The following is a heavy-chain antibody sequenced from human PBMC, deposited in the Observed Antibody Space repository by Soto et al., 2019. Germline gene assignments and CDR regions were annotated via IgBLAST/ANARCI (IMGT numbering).Heavy chain of an antibody. CDR1: GGSISSYY. V-gene: IGHV4-59*01. CDR2: IYYSGST. CDR3: AREIWGEDGYTYSVFDD. D-gene: IGHD1-26*01. Sequence: SETLSLTCTVSGGSISSYYWSWIRQPPGKGLEWIGYIYYSGSTNYNPSLKSRVTISVDTSKNQFSLKLSSVTAADTAVYYCAREIWGEDGYTYSVFDDWGQGTLVTVSS. J-gene: IGHJ4*02.